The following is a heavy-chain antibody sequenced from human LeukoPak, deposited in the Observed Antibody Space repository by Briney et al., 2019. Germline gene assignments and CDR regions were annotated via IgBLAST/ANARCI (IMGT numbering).Heavy chain of an antibody. CDR3: ARGRGPPWDYGMDV. J-gene: IGHJ6*02. CDR1: GFTFSSYW. V-gene: IGHV3-7*01. CDR2: IKQDGSEK. Sequence: GGSLRLSCAASGFTFSSYWMSWVRQAPGKGLEWVANIKQDGSEKYYVDSVKGRFTISRDNAKNSLYLQMNSLRAEDTAVYYCARGRGPPWDYGMDVWGQGTTVTVSS.